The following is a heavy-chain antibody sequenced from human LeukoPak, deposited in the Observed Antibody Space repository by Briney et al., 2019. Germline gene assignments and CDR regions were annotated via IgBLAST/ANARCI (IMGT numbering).Heavy chain of an antibody. CDR2: IKSDGST. J-gene: IGHJ1*01. Sequence: PGGSLRLSCAASGFTFSSYWMHWVRQAPGKGLVWVSRIKSDGSTRYADSVKGRFTISRDDAKNTVSLQMNSLRAEETGVYYCARAPSEIGGYYPEYFRHWGQGTLVTVSP. V-gene: IGHV3-74*01. CDR3: ARAPSEIGGYYPEYFRH. D-gene: IGHD3-22*01. CDR1: GFTFSSYW.